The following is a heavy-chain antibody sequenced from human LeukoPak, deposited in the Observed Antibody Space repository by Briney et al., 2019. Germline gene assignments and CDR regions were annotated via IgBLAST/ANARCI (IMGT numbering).Heavy chain of an antibody. V-gene: IGHV4-30-2*01. J-gene: IGHJ5*02. CDR2: IYHSGST. Sequence: SETLSLTCAVSGGSISSGGYSWSWIRQPPGKGLEWIGYIYHSGSTYYNPSLKSRVTISVDRSKNQFSLKLSSVTAADTAVYYCARLGGIAAHPGDPWGQGTLVTVSS. CDR3: ARLGGIAAHPGDP. D-gene: IGHD6-13*01. CDR1: GGSISSGGYS.